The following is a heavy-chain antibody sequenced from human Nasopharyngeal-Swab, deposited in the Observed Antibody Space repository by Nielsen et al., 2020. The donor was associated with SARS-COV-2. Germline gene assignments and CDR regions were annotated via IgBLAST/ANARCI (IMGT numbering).Heavy chain of an antibody. CDR2: IYNSGNT. J-gene: IGHJ5*02. D-gene: IGHD2-2*01. V-gene: IGHV4-31*02. CDR3: ARTFPFCSSTNCPNWFDP. Sequence: WIRQPPGKGLEWIGYIYNSGNTDYNPSLKSRIIISVDTSENQFSLKLSSVTAADTAVYYCARTFPFCSSTNCPNWFDPWSQGTLVTVSS.